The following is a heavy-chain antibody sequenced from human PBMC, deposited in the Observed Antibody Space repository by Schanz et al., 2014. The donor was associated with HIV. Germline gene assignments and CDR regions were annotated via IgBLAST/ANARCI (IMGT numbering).Heavy chain of an antibody. CDR2: IMPILGTA. D-gene: IGHD2-15*01. V-gene: IGHV1-69*01. J-gene: IGHJ4*02. Sequence: QVQLVQSGAEVKKPGSSVKVSCKASGATFSSNAISWVRQAPGQGLEWMGGIMPILGTANYAQKLQGRVTITADESTSTAYMELSSLRLEDTAVYYCAREGGNLVEGGYFFDYWGQGTLVTVSS. CDR3: AREGGNLVEGGYFFDY. CDR1: GATFSSNA.